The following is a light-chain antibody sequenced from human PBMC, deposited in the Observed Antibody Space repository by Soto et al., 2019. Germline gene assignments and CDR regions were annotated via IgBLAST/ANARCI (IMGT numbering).Light chain of an antibody. CDR2: EVS. CDR1: SSDVGGYNY. V-gene: IGLV2-8*01. CDR3: SSYAGSHPVV. J-gene: IGLJ2*01. Sequence: QSVLTQPPSASGSPGQSVTISCTGTSSDVGGYNYVSWYQQHPGKASKLMIYEVSKRPSGVPDRFSGSKSGNTASLTVSGLQAEDEADYYCSSYAGSHPVVFGGGTKLTVL.